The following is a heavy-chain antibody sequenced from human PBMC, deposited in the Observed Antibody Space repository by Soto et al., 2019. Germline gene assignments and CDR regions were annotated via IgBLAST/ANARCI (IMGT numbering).Heavy chain of an antibody. CDR1: GYTFTSYY. J-gene: IGHJ6*02. V-gene: IGHV1-46*01. D-gene: IGHD2-2*01. CDR2: INLSGGST. Sequence: QVQLVQSGAEVKKPGASVKVSCKASGYTFTSYYMHWVRQAPGQGLEWMGIINLSGGSTSYAQKFQGRVTMTRDTSTSTVYMELSSLRSEDTAVYYCARGGGYCSSTSCPPGGMDVWGQGTTVTVSS. CDR3: ARGGGYCSSTSCPPGGMDV.